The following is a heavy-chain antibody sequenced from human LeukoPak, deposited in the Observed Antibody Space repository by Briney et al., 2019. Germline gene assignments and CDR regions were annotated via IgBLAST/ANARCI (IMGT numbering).Heavy chain of an antibody. CDR3: ARRKATVTTGHFDY. CDR2: INHSGST. J-gene: IGHJ4*02. V-gene: IGHV4-34*01. Sequence: SETLSLTCAVYGGSFSGYYWSWIRQPPGKGLEWIGEINHSGSTNYNPSLKSRVTISVDTSKNQFSLKLSSVTAADTAVYYCARRKATVTTGHFDYWGQGTLVTVSS. CDR1: GGSFSGYY. D-gene: IGHD4-17*01.